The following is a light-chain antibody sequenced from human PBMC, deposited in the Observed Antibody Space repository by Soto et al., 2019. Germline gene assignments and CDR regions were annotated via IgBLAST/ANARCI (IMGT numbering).Light chain of an antibody. V-gene: IGKV3-15*01. J-gene: IGKJ1*01. Sequence: ERVMTQSPVTLSVSPGESVTLSGRASQSVGTNLAWYQKKPGQAPSLLIYGVSTRATGIPTRFSGIVSGRQFNLTISRLQSEDCAVYEGQQYNNWTQTFCQLTKVDIK. CDR2: GVS. CDR3: QQYNNWTQT. CDR1: QSVGTN.